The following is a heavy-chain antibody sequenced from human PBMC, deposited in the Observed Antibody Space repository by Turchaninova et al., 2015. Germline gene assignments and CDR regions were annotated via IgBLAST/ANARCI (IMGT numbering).Heavy chain of an antibody. Sequence: EVQLVESGGGLVQPGGSLRLSCAASGITFSTYWMRWVRQAPGRGLERVANIKQEGSSNDDWDAVGGLFTISRDNSKNALYLQMNSLGAEDTAVYFCLRLEVAATWYFDLWGRGTLVSVSS. D-gene: IGHD2-15*01. CDR3: LRLEVAATWYFDL. V-gene: IGHV3-7*01. J-gene: IGHJ2*01. CDR1: GITFSTYW. CDR2: IKQEGSSN.